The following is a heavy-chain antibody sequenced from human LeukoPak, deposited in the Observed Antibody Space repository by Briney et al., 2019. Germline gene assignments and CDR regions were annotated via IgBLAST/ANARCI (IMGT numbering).Heavy chain of an antibody. V-gene: IGHV1-69*05. CDR1: GGTFSSYA. Sequence: ASVKVSCKASGGTFSSYAISWVRQAPGQGLEGMGGIIPIFGTANYAQKFQGRVTITTDESTSTAYMELSSLRSEDTAVYYCARQGNTAMATFDYWGQGTLVTVSS. CDR3: ARQGNTAMATFDY. D-gene: IGHD5-18*01. J-gene: IGHJ4*02. CDR2: IIPIFGTA.